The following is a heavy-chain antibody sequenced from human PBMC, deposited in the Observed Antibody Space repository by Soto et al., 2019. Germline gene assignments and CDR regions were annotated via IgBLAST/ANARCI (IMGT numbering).Heavy chain of an antibody. CDR3: ARGRGVVIPAGTPDAFDV. V-gene: IGHV1-18*01. J-gene: IGHJ3*01. D-gene: IGHD2-21*01. CDR1: GYIFNKYG. Sequence: ASVKVSCKASGYIFNKYGSNWVRQAPGQGLEWMGRISAFNGYTNFAQKFQGRVTLTTDTSTNTAYMELSSLRSDDTAIYYCARGRGVVIPAGTPDAFDVWGQGTMVTVSS. CDR2: ISAFNGYT.